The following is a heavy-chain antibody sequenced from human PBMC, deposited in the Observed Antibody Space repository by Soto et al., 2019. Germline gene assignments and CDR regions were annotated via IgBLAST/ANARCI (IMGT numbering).Heavy chain of an antibody. CDR1: GFTFSSYA. CDR2: ISGSGGST. D-gene: IGHD6-13*01. V-gene: IGHV3-23*01. CDR3: AKGADYIAAAGPPRFDP. J-gene: IGHJ5*02. Sequence: GGSLRLSCAASGFTFSSYAMSWVRQAPGKGLEWVSAISGSGGSTYYADSVKGRFTISRDNSKNTLYLQMNSLRAEDTAVYYYAKGADYIAAAGPPRFDPCGPGTLVTVXS.